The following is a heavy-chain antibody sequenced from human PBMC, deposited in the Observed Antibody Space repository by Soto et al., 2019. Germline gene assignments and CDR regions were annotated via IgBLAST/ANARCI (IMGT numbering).Heavy chain of an antibody. Sequence: EVQLVESGGGLVQTGGALRLSCAASGFTFSSNWIHWVRQAPWKGLVWVVRINSDGSTTNYADLERGRFTKSRDNAKNPLYLQMNSLRAEDTAVYYCSRDPGRLIRRHYSHYWGQGTLVTVSS. CDR2: INSDGSTT. J-gene: IGHJ4*02. CDR3: SRDPGRLIRRHYSHY. CDR1: GFTFSSNW. D-gene: IGHD3-16*01. V-gene: IGHV3-74*01.